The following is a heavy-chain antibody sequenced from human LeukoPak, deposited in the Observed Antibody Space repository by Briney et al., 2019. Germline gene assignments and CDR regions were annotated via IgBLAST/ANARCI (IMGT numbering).Heavy chain of an antibody. V-gene: IGHV4-30-4*01. D-gene: IGHD3-9*01. Sequence: SETLSLTCTVSGGSISIGDYYWSWIRQPPGKGLEWIGYIYYSGSTYYNPSLKSRVTISVDTSKNQFSLKLSSVTAADTAVYYCARVRASNLRYFDWLSVEPFGYWGQGTLVTVSS. CDR3: ARVRASNLRYFDWLSVEPFGY. J-gene: IGHJ4*02. CDR2: IYYSGST. CDR1: GGSISIGDYY.